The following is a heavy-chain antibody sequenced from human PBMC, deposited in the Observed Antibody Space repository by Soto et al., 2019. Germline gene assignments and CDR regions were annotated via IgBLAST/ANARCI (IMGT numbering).Heavy chain of an antibody. J-gene: IGHJ3*02. CDR1: GFTFSSYA. V-gene: IGHV3-23*01. CDR3: AKDFGYNYGYDAFDI. D-gene: IGHD5-18*01. Sequence: EVQLLECGGGSGQPGGSLRLSCAASGFTFSSYAMSWVRQAPGKGLEWVSGVSGSGGSTYCVDSVKGRFTISRDNSKNTLYLQMNSLRAEDTAVYYCAKDFGYNYGYDAFDIWGQGTMVTVSS. CDR2: VSGSGGST.